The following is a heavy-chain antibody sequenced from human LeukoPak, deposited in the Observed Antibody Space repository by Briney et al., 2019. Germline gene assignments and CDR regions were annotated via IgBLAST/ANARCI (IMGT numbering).Heavy chain of an antibody. CDR2: IYYSGST. Sequence: PSGTLSLTCAVYSGSFSGYYWGWIRQPPGKGLECIGSIYYSGSTYYNPSLKSRVTISVDTSKNEFSLKLSSVTAADTAVYYCARGSWQLAEEVYWGQGTLVTVSS. V-gene: IGHV4-34*01. CDR3: ARGSWQLAEEVY. J-gene: IGHJ4*02. CDR1: SGSFSGYY. D-gene: IGHD6-6*01.